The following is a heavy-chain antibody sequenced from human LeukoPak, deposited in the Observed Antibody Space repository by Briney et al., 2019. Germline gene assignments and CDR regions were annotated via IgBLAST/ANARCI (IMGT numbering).Heavy chain of an antibody. J-gene: IGHJ4*02. V-gene: IGHV1-8*01. CDR2: MNPNSGNT. D-gene: IGHD5-12*01. Sequence: ASVKVSCKASGYTFTSYDINWVRQATGQGLEWMGWMNPNSGNTGYAQKFQGRVTMTRNTSISTAYMELSSLRSEDTAVYYCATPLRASGEFDYWGQGTLVTVSS. CDR3: ATPLRASGEFDY. CDR1: GYTFTSYD.